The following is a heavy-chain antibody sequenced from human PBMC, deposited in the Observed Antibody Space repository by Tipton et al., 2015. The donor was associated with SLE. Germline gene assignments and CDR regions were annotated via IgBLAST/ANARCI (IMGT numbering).Heavy chain of an antibody. CDR2: IYSGGST. Sequence: SLRLSCAASGFTVSSNYMSWVRQAPGKGLEWVSVIYSGGSTYYADSVKGRFTISRDNSKNTLYLQMNSLRAEDTAVYYCARSSGWIQLWSPLDCWGQGTLVTVSS. CDR1: GFTVSSNY. J-gene: IGHJ4*02. CDR3: ARSSGWIQLWSPLDC. D-gene: IGHD5-18*01. V-gene: IGHV3-53*01.